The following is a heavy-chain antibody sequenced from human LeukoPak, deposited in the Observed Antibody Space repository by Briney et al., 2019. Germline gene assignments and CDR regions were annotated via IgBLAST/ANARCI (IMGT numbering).Heavy chain of an antibody. D-gene: IGHD3-10*01. CDR2: INHSGST. CDR3: ARGQRVRGVNTFDY. CDR1: GGSFSGYY. V-gene: IGHV4-34*01. Sequence: ASETLSLTCAVYGGSFSGYYWSWIRQPPGKGLEWIGEINHSGSTNYNPSLKSRATISVDTSKNQFSLKLSSVTAADTAVYYCARGQRVRGVNTFDYWGQGTLVTVSS. J-gene: IGHJ4*02.